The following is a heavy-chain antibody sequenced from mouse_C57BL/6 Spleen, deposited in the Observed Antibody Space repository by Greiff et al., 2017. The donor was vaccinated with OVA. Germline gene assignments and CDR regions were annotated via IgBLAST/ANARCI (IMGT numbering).Heavy chain of an antibody. CDR2: IRNKANGYTT. V-gene: IGHV7-3*01. CDR3: ARSPSYYYGSSLYYFDY. CDR1: GFTFTDYY. D-gene: IGHD1-1*01. Sequence: VQLKESGGGLVQPGGSLSLSCAASGFTFTDYYMSWVRQPPGKALEWLGFIRNKANGYTTEYSASVKGRFTISRDNSQSILYLQMNALRAEDSATYYCARSPSYYYGSSLYYFDYWGQGTTLTVSS. J-gene: IGHJ2*01.